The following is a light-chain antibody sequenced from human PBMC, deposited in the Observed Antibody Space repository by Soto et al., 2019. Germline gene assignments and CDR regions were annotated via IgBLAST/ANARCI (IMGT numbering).Light chain of an antibody. CDR1: TSNIRNNY. CDR3: GTWDTNLSSGV. V-gene: IGLV1-51*02. J-gene: IGLJ3*02. CDR2: END. Sequence: QSVLTQPPSVSAAPGQKVTISCSGSTSNIRNNYVSWYQQLPGTAPKLLIYENDKRPSGIPDRFSGSKSGASATLGITGLQTGDEADYYCGTWDTNLSSGVFGGGTKLTVL.